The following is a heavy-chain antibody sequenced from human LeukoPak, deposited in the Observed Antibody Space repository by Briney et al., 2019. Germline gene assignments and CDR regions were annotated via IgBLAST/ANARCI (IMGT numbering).Heavy chain of an antibody. D-gene: IGHD3-10*01. CDR1: GGSFSGYY. CDR2: INHSGST. J-gene: IGHJ4*02. CDR3: ARGRTYYYGSGPFDY. Sequence: SETLSLTCAVYGGSFSGYYWSWIRQPPVKGLDWIGEINHSGSTNYNPSLKSRVTISVDTSKNQFSLKLSSVTASDTAVYYCARGRTYYYGSGPFDYWGQGTLVTVSS. V-gene: IGHV4-34*01.